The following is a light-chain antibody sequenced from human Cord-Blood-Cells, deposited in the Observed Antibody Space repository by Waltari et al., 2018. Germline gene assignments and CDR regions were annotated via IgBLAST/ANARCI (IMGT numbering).Light chain of an antibody. CDR1: QTVSSY. CDR3: QQRSNWPPLT. CDR2: DAS. Sequence: EIVLTQSPATLSLSPGERATLSCSASQTVSSYLAWYQQKPGQAPRLHINDASNRATGIPARFSGSGSGTDFTLTIISLEPEDFAVYFCQQRSNWPPLTFGGGTKVEIK. V-gene: IGKV3-11*01. J-gene: IGKJ4*01.